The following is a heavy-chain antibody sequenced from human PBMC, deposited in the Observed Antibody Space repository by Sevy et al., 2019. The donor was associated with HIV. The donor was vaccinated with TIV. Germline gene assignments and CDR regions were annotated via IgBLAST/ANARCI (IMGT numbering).Heavy chain of an antibody. CDR1: GGSISSYY. J-gene: IGHJ6*02. CDR2: IYYSGST. CDR3: ARDPGYSYGPGLGYYYYGMDV. D-gene: IGHD5-18*01. V-gene: IGHV4-59*01. Sequence: SETLSLTCTVSGGSISSYYWSWIRQPPGKGLEWIGYIYYSGSTNYNPSLKSRVTISVDTSKNQFSLKLSSMTAADTAVYYCARDPGYSYGPGLGYYYYGMDVWGQGTTVTVSS.